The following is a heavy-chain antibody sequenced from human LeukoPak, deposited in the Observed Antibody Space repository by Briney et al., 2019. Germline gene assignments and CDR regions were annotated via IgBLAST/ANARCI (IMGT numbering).Heavy chain of an antibody. J-gene: IGHJ4*02. CDR1: GGSITSDNYY. Sequence: SETLSLTCTVSGGSITSDNYYWGWIRQPPGKGLEYIGSIYYGRSTYYSQSLKSRVTISLDTSKNQFSLQLSSVTAADTAVYYCARETYHSGYSGYSNFDNWGQGTLVTVSS. D-gene: IGHD3-22*01. V-gene: IGHV4-39*07. CDR2: IYYGRST. CDR3: ARETYHSGYSGYSNFDN.